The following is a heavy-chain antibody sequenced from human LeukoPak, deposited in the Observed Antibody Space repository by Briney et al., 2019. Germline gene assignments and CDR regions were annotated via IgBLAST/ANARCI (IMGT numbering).Heavy chain of an antibody. CDR1: GFTFSSYA. J-gene: IGHJ4*02. CDR2: ISGSGGST. Sequence: GGSLRLSCAASGFTFSSYAMSWVRQAPGKGLEWVSAISGSGGSTYYADSVKGRFTISRDNSKNTLYLQMNSLRAEDTAVYYCARGRLWFGEMGYYFDYWGQGTLVTVSS. V-gene: IGHV3-23*01. D-gene: IGHD3-10*01. CDR3: ARGRLWFGEMGYYFDY.